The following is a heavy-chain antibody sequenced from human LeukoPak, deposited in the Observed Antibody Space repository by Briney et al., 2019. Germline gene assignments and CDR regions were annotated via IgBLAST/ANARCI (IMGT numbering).Heavy chain of an antibody. CDR3: ARLGASRRYFDY. Sequence: GGSLRLSCAASGFTVSSNYMSWVRQAPGKGLEWVSVIYSGGSTYYADSVKGRSTISRDNSKNTLYLQMNSLRAEDTAVYYCARLGASRRYFDYWGQGTLVTVSS. CDR1: GFTVSSNY. CDR2: IYSGGST. V-gene: IGHV3-53*01. J-gene: IGHJ4*02. D-gene: IGHD1-26*01.